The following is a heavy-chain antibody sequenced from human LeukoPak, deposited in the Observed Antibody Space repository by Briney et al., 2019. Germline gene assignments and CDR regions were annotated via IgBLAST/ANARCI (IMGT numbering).Heavy chain of an antibody. V-gene: IGHV4-59*08. CDR1: GGSFSNYY. CDR3: ARHPTALVSYGFDP. CDR2: IYYSGST. Sequence: LETLSLTCTVSGGSFSNYYWSWIRQPPGKGLEWIGYIYYSGSTNYNPSLKSRVTISVDTSKNQLSLNLSSVTAADTALYYCARHPTALVSYGFDPWGQGTLVTVSS. J-gene: IGHJ5*02. D-gene: IGHD5-18*01.